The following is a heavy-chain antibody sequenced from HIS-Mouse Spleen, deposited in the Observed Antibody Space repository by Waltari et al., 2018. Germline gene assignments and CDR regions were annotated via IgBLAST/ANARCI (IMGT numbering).Heavy chain of an antibody. Sequence: QLQLQESGPGLVKPSETLSLTCTVPGGSISSSSYYRGWIRQPPGKGLEWIGSIYYSGSTYYNPSLKSRVTISVDTSKNQFSLKLSSVTAADTAVYYCARAPTGFLEWFDAFDIWGQGTMVTVSS. CDR3: ARAPTGFLEWFDAFDI. CDR2: IYYSGST. J-gene: IGHJ3*02. D-gene: IGHD3-3*01. CDR1: GGSISSSSYY. V-gene: IGHV4-39*07.